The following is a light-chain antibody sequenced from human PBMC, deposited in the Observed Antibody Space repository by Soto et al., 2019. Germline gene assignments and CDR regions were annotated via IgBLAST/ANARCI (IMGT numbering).Light chain of an antibody. Sequence: DIVMTQSPDSLAVSLGERATINCKSSQSVLYSSDNKNYLTWYQQKPGQPPKLLISWASTRESGVPDRFSGSGSGTDFTLTISSLQADDVAVYYCQQYYNLPWTFGQGTKVEIK. V-gene: IGKV4-1*01. CDR3: QQYYNLPWT. J-gene: IGKJ1*01. CDR1: QSVLYSSDNKNY. CDR2: WAS.